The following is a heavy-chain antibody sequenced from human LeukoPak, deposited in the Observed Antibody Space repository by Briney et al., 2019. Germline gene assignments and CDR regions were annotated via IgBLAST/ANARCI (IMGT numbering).Heavy chain of an antibody. J-gene: IGHJ5*02. Sequence: ASVKVSCKASGGTFSSYAISWVRQAPGQGLEWMGGIIPIFGTANYAQKFQGRVTITADESTSTAYMELNSLRSEDTAVYYCARARLGATMAYNWFDPWGQGTLVTVSS. D-gene: IGHD1-26*01. CDR1: GGTFSSYA. V-gene: IGHV1-69*13. CDR2: IIPIFGTA. CDR3: ARARLGATMAYNWFDP.